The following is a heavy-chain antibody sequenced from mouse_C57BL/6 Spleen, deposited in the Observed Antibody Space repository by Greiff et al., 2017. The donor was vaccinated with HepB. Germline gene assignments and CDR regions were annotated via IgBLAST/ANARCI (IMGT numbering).Heavy chain of an antibody. Sequence: VQLQQSGAELVRPGASVKLSCTASGFNIKDDYMHWVKQRPEQGLEWIGRIYPENGDTEYASKFQGKATITADTSSNTAYLQLSSLTSEDTAVYYCTTVVATGFDYWGQGTTLTVSS. CDR2: IYPENGDT. D-gene: IGHD1-1*01. V-gene: IGHV14-4*01. CDR3: TTVVATGFDY. CDR1: GFNIKDDY. J-gene: IGHJ2*01.